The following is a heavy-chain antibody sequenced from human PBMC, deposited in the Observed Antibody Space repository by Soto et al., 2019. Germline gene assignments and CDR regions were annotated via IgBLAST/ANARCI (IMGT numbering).Heavy chain of an antibody. CDR1: GDSISRSHW. D-gene: IGHD2-8*01. CDR3: ARVRYARLGFDH. Sequence: QVQLQESGPGLVRPSGALSVTCAVSGDSISRSHWWSWVRQSPGKGLEWIGEISHSGITNYNPSLTSRVTSSGDKSKNQLSLKLTSVTAADTAVYYCARVRYARLGFDHWGQGTLGSVSS. CDR2: ISHSGIT. J-gene: IGHJ4*02. V-gene: IGHV4-4*02.